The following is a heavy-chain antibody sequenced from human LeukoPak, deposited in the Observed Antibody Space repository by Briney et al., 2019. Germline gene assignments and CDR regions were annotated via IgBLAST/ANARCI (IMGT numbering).Heavy chain of an antibody. V-gene: IGHV3-23*01. D-gene: IGHD5-24*01. CDR3: AKVRGGAIFHGYNSGTPVDY. CDR2: ISGSGGST. CDR1: GGSFSGYY. Sequence: ETLSLTCALYGGSFSGYYCSWGRQAPGKGLEWVSAISGSGGSTYYADSVKGRFTISKDNSKNTLYLQMNSLRAEDTAVYYCAKVRGGAIFHGYNSGTPVDYGGQGTLVTVSA. J-gene: IGHJ4*02.